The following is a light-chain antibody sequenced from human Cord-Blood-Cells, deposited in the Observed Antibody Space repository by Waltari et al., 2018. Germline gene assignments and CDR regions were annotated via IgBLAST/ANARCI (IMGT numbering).Light chain of an antibody. CDR1: QSVSSY. CDR2: DAS. CDR3: QQRSNWPLT. J-gene: IGKJ4*01. Sequence: ELVWTQSPATLSLSPAERATLSCRSSQSVSSYLAWYQQKPGQAPRLLIYDASNRATGIPARFSGSGSGTDFTLTISSLEPEDFAVYYCQQRSNWPLTFGGGTKVEIK. V-gene: IGKV3-11*01.